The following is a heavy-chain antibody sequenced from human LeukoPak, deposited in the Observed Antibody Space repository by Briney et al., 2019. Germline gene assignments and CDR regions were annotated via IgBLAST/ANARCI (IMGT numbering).Heavy chain of an antibody. J-gene: IGHJ3*02. D-gene: IGHD2-2*01. CDR1: GFTFTTYG. CDR2: ISYDGSNK. CDR3: TTERDIVVVPAAIDAFDI. Sequence: GGSLRLSCATSGFTFTTYGIHWVRQAPGKGLEWVAVISYDGSNKNYVDSVKGRFTISRDKSKNTVYLQMNSLKTEDTAVYYCTTERDIVVVPAAIDAFDIWGQGTMVTVSS. V-gene: IGHV3-33*01.